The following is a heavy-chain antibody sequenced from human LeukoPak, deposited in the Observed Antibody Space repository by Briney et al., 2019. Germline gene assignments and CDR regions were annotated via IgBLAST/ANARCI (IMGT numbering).Heavy chain of an antibody. CDR3: AKDWSFWSGYYDY. V-gene: IGHV3-23*01. CDR1: GFTFSSYG. CDR2: ISGSGDST. Sequence: PGGSLRLSCAASGFTFSSYGMSWLRQAPGKGLEWVSAISGSGDSTYYADSVKGRFTISRDNSKNTLYLQMNSLRAEDTAVYYCAKDWSFWSGYYDYWGQGTLVTVSS. J-gene: IGHJ4*02. D-gene: IGHD3-3*01.